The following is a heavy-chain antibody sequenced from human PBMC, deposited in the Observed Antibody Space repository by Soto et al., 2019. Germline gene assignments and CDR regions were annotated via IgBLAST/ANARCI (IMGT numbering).Heavy chain of an antibody. D-gene: IGHD3-22*01. CDR1: GDTFSSYA. CDR3: ESDGSGYRSSASPMDV. V-gene: IGHV1-69*01. Sequence: QVQLVQSGAEVKKPGSSVKVSCKASGDTFSSYAISWVRQAPGQGLEWMGGIIPIFGTANYAQKFQGRVTITAAESTSTAYMELSSLRSEDTAVYYCESDGSGYRSSASPMDVWGQGTTVTVSS. CDR2: IIPIFGTA. J-gene: IGHJ6*02.